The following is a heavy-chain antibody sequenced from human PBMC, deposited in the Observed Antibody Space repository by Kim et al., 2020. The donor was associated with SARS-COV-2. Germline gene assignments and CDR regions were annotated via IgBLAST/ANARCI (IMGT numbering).Heavy chain of an antibody. Sequence: GGSLRLSCAASGFTFSSYSMNWVRQAPGKGLEWVSSISSSSSYIYYADSVKGRFTISRDNAKNSVFLQMNSLSADDTAVYFCARGYRSPTFWGQGTLVIVSS. CDR2: ISSSSSYI. CDR1: GFTFSSYS. V-gene: IGHV3-21*04. CDR3: ARGYRSPTF. J-gene: IGHJ4*02. D-gene: IGHD5-18*01.